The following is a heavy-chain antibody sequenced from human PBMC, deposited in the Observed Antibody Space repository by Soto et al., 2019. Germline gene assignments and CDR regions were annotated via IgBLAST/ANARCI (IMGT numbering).Heavy chain of an antibody. CDR3: ASYYDFGTGDPPYGMDV. J-gene: IGHJ6*02. Sequence: PSETLSLTCAVSGGSISSGGCSWSWILQPPGKGLEWIGYIYYSGSTYYNPSLKSRVTISVDTSKNQFSLKLISVTAADTAVYYCASYYDFGTGDPPYGMDVWGQGTTVTVSS. D-gene: IGHD3-3*01. V-gene: IGHV4-31*11. CDR2: IYYSGST. CDR1: GGSISSGGCS.